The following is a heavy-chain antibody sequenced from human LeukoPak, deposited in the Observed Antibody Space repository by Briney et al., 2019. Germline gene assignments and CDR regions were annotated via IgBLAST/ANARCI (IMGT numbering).Heavy chain of an antibody. Sequence: GGSLRLSCAAPGFTLDDYAMDSGRQAPGKGLEWDPGISWNSGSTGYADSVRGGFTISRDNAKNSLYMQMNSLRAEDTADYHCVKDAEGGGWGSTWFDYWGQGTLVTVSS. D-gene: IGHD2-2*01. V-gene: IGHV3-9*01. J-gene: IGHJ5*01. CDR2: ISWNSGST. CDR3: VKDAEGGGWGSTWFDY. CDR1: GFTLDDYA.